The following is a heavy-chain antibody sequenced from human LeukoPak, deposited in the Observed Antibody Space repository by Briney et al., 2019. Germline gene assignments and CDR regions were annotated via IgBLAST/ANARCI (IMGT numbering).Heavy chain of an antibody. CDR1: GFIFTTYG. J-gene: IGHJ4*02. Sequence: PGTSLRLSCAASGFIFTTYGFHWVRQAPGKGLEWVAVIWSDGSHKFYTDSVKGRFTISRDNSENPLYLQMSSLRVEDTAVYYCTRGQTTYYDYWGQGTLVTVSS. V-gene: IGHV3-33*08. CDR3: TRGQTTYYDY. CDR2: IWSDGSHK. D-gene: IGHD1-7*01.